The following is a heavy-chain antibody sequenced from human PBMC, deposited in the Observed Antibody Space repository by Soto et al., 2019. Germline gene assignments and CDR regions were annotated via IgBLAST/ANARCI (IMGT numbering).Heavy chain of an antibody. V-gene: IGHV4-30-4*01. J-gene: IGHJ4*02. Sequence: QVQLQESGPGLVKPSQTLSLTCTVSGGSISSGYYYWSWIRQPPGKGLEWIGYIYYSGSTYYNPSLKRRVTISVDTSKHQISLKLSSVTAADTAVYYCARDSGGTVVTPPDYWGQGTLVTVSS. CDR1: GGSISSGYYY. D-gene: IGHD2-21*02. CDR3: ARDSGGTVVTPPDY. CDR2: IYYSGST.